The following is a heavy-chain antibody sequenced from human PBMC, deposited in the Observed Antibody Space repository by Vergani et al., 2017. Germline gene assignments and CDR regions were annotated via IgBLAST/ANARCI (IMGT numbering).Heavy chain of an antibody. CDR1: GGSFSGYY. Sequence: QVQLQQWGAGLLKPSETLSLTCAVYGGSFSGYYWSWIRQPPGKGLEWIGEINHSGSTNYNPSLKSRVNISVDTSKNQFSLKLSAVTAADTAVYYCARGTPANWGLNWFDPWGQGTLVTVSS. CDR3: ARGTPANWGLNWFDP. CDR2: INHSGST. D-gene: IGHD7-27*01. J-gene: IGHJ5*02. V-gene: IGHV4-34*01.